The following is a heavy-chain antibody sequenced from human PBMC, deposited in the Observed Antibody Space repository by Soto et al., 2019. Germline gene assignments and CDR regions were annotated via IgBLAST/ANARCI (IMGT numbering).Heavy chain of an antibody. CDR1: GYAFRNYG. D-gene: IGHD2-2*01. V-gene: IGHV1-18*01. J-gene: IGHJ5*01. CDR2: INTYNSYT. CDR3: AKNITSRIDS. Sequence: QVQLVQSGAELRKPGASVKVSCKTSGYAFRNYGISWVRQAPGQGLEWMGWINTYNSYTHSAKKFQGRVIMTIESSTTSDFLEVRNMRSDDTVEYYCAKNITSRIDSWGQGTLVTVSS.